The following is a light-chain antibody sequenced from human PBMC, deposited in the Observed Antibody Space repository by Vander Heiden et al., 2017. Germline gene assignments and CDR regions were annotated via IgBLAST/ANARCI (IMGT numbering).Light chain of an antibody. CDR3: QQYNNWPYT. Sequence: TLSCRASQSVSSNLAWYQQKPGQAPRLLIYGASTRATGIPARFSGSGSGTEFTLTISSLQSEDFAVYYCQQYNNWPYTFGQGTKLEIK. J-gene: IGKJ2*01. CDR1: QSVSSN. V-gene: IGKV3-15*01. CDR2: GAS.